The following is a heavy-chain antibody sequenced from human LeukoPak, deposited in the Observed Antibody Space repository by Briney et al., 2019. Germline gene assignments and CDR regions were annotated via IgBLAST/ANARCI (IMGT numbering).Heavy chain of an antibody. CDR2: IKEDGSEK. CDR3: ARGYKANYFDF. Sequence: PGGSLRLSCAACGFTFCDYWMSWVRRTPGKGLEWVASIKEDGSEKYYVDSVKGRFTISRDNANNSLYLQMNSLSAEDTAVYYCARGYKANYFDFWGQGILVTVSS. J-gene: IGHJ4*02. CDR1: GFTFCDYW. V-gene: IGHV3-7*04. D-gene: IGHD5-18*01.